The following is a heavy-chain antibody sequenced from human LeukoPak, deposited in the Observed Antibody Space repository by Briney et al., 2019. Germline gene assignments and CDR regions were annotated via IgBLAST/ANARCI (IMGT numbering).Heavy chain of an antibody. J-gene: IGHJ3*02. CDR1: GFTFSSYW. D-gene: IGHD5-24*01. V-gene: IGHV3-74*01. Sequence: QPGGSLRLSFSASGFTFSSYWMHWVRQAPGKGLVWVSRINNDGSSTNYADSVKGRFTISRDNAKNTLYLQMHSLRAEDTAVYYCAREGDGYNDAFDIWGQGTMVTVSS. CDR3: AREGDGYNDAFDI. CDR2: INNDGSST.